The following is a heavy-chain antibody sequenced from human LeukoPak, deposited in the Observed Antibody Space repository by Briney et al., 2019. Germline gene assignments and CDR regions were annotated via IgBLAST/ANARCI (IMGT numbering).Heavy chain of an antibody. V-gene: IGHV3-48*04. D-gene: IGHD4-23*01. J-gene: IGHJ4*02. CDR2: ISSSSRTI. Sequence: GGSLRLSCAASGFTFSRYSMNWVRQAPGKGLEWVSYISSSSRTIHYADSVKGRFTISRDNAKNSLYLQMNSLRAEDTAVYYCARDDYGGLDYWGQGTLVTASS. CDR3: ARDDYGGLDY. CDR1: GFTFSRYS.